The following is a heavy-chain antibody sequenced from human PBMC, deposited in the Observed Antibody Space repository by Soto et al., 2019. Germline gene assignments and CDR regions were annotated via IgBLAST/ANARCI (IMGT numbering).Heavy chain of an antibody. CDR1: GGSISSGGYY. CDR3: AGERATGATDYYYYGIDV. D-gene: IGHD7-27*01. Sequence: QVQLQESGPGLVKPSQTLSLTCTVSGGSISSGGYYWSWIRQHPGKGLEWIGYIYYSGSTYYNPSLKSRVTISVDTSKNQFSLMLSSVTAAETAVYYCAGERATGATDYYYYGIDVWGQGTTVTVSS. J-gene: IGHJ6*02. V-gene: IGHV4-31*03. CDR2: IYYSGST.